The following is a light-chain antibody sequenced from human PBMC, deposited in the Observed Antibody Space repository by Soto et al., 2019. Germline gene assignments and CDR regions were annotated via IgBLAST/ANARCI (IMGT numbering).Light chain of an antibody. CDR3: QQYHNWPPQYT. J-gene: IGKJ2*01. CDR1: QSVASN. Sequence: EIVMTQSPASLSVSPGDGATLSCRASQSVASNVAWYQQKPGQGPRLLIHGVSTRAAGVPARFSGSGSATDFTLTISSLQSEDFAVYYCQQYHNWPPQYTFGQGTKLQIK. V-gene: IGKV3-15*01. CDR2: GVS.